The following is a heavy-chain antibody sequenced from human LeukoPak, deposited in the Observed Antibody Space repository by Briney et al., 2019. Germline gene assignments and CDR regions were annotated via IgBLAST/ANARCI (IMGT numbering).Heavy chain of an antibody. V-gene: IGHV3-21*01. J-gene: IGHJ4*02. CDR1: GFTFSSYS. CDR3: ARDRRPYYYGSGSLFDY. CDR2: ISSSSSYI. Sequence: GGSLRLSCAASGFTFSSYSMNWVRQARGKGLEWVSSISSSSSYIYYADSVKGRFTISRDNAKNSLYLQMNSLRAEDTAVYYCARDRRPYYYGSGSLFDYWGQGTLVTVSS. D-gene: IGHD3-10*01.